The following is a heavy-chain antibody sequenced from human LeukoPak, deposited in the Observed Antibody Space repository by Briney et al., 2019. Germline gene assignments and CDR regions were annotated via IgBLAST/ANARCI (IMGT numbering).Heavy chain of an antibody. Sequence: GGSLRLSCSASGFTFSSYAMSWVRQAPGKGLEWVSSISTSRTTYSADSVGGRFIISRDNSKNTLYLHMSSLRDEDTAVYYCVKDTANMDVWGKGTTVAISS. CDR2: ISTSRTT. V-gene: IGHV3-23*01. CDR3: VKDTANMDV. J-gene: IGHJ6*04. CDR1: GFTFSSYA.